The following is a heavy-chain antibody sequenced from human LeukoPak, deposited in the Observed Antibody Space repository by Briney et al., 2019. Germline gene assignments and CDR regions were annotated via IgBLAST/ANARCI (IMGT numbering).Heavy chain of an antibody. V-gene: IGHV1-2*06. CDR2: INPNSGGT. CDR3: AREAVASYFDY. Sequence: ASVKVSCKASGYTFTGYYIHWVRQAPGQGLEWMGRINPNSGGTNYAQKFQGRDTMTRDTSISTAYMELSRLRSDDTAVYYCAREAVASYFDYWGQGTLVTVSS. CDR1: GYTFTGYY. D-gene: IGHD6-19*01. J-gene: IGHJ4*02.